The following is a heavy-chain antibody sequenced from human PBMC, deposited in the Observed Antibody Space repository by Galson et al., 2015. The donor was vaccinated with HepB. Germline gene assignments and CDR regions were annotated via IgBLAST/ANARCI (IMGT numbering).Heavy chain of an antibody. Sequence: SVKVSCKASGYTFTGYYMHWVRQAPGQGHEWMGWINPNSGGTNYAQKFQGWVTMTRDTSISTAYMELSRLRSDDTAVYYCARASVLGGYCSGGSCSESYFDYWGQGTLVTVSS. CDR3: ARASVLGGYCSGGSCSESYFDY. CDR1: GYTFTGYY. J-gene: IGHJ4*02. CDR2: INPNSGGT. D-gene: IGHD2-15*01. V-gene: IGHV1-2*04.